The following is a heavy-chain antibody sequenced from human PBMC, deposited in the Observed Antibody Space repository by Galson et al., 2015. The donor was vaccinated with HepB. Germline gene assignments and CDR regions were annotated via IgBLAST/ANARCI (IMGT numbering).Heavy chain of an antibody. D-gene: IGHD3-3*01. J-gene: IGHJ6*02. CDR1: GFTLSSYA. CDR2: IWYDGSDK. CDR3: ARDRHSYSFWSDYTKIYYYYHGMDV. Sequence: SLRLSCAASGFTLSSYAMNWVRQAPGTGLERVAVIWYDGSDKYYADHVKGRFTISRDNSKNTLYLQMDSLRVEDTGVYYCARDRHSYSFWSDYTKIYYYYHGMDVWGQGTTVTVSS. V-gene: IGHV3-33*01.